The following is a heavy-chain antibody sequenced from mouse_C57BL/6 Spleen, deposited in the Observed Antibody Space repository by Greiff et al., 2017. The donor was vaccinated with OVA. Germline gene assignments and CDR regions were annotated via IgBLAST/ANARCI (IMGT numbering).Heavy chain of an antibody. CDR2: ISSGGDYI. J-gene: IGHJ3*01. CDR1: GFTFSSYA. CDR3: TRVGGYLSWFAY. V-gene: IGHV5-9-1*02. D-gene: IGHD2-2*01. Sequence: EVKLVESGEGLVKPGGSLKLSCAASGFTFSSYAMSWVRQTPEKRLEWVAYISSGGDYIYYADTVKGRFTISRDNARNTLYLQMSSLKSEDTAMYYCTRVGGYLSWFAYWGQGTLVTVSA.